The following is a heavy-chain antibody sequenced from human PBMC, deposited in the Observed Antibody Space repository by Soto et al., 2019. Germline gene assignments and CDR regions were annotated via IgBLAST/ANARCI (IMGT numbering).Heavy chain of an antibody. J-gene: IGHJ3*02. Sequence: EVQLVESGGGLVQPGGSLRLSCAASGFTVSSNYMSWVRQAPGKGLEWVSVIYSGGSTYYADSVKGRFTISRDNSKNTLYLLMNSLRAEDTAVHYCARGGRYFDLDAFDIWGQGTMVTVSS. CDR1: GFTVSSNY. D-gene: IGHD3-9*01. V-gene: IGHV3-66*01. CDR3: ARGGRYFDLDAFDI. CDR2: IYSGGST.